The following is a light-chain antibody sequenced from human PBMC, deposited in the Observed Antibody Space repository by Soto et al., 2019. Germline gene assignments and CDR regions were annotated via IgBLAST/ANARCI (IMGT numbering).Light chain of an antibody. V-gene: IGKV3-20*01. Sequence: EFVLTQSPGTLSLSPGERATLSCRASQTVRNNYLAWYQQKAGQAPRLLIYDASSRATGIPDRFSGGGSGTDFNLTISRLETEDFAVYYCQQFSSYPLTFGGGTKLDIK. J-gene: IGKJ4*01. CDR3: QQFSSYPLT. CDR1: QTVRNNY. CDR2: DAS.